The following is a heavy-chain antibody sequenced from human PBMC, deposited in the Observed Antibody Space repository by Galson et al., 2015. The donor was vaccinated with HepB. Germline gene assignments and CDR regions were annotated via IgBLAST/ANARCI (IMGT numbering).Heavy chain of an antibody. CDR1: GFTFSSYS. CDR2: ISSSSSYI. D-gene: IGHD4-17*01. CDR3: ARDSYGDPIEGSYDAFDI. Sequence: SLRLSCAASGFTFSSYSMNWVRQAPGKGLEWVSSISSSSSYIYYADSVKGRFTISRDNAKNSLYLQMNSLRAEDTAVYYCARDSYGDPIEGSYDAFDIWGQGTMVTASS. J-gene: IGHJ3*02. V-gene: IGHV3-21*01.